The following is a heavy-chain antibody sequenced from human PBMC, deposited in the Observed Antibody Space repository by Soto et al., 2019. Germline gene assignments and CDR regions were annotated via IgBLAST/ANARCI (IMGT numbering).Heavy chain of an antibody. V-gene: IGHV4-59*01. D-gene: IGHD7-27*01. CDR3: ARVPTNWGSDYFDS. CDR1: DGSISSYY. Sequence: QVQLQESGPGLVKPSETLSLTCTVSDGSISSYYWSWIRQPPGKGLEWIGYMYYSGSTNYNPSLKSRVTISIDTSKNQFSLKLSSVTAADTAVYYCARVPTNWGSDYFDSWGQGTLVTVSS. J-gene: IGHJ4*02. CDR2: MYYSGST.